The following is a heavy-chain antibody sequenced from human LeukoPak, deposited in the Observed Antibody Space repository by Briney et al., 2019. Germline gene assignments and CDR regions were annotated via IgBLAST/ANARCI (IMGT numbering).Heavy chain of an antibody. J-gene: IGHJ4*02. Sequence: PGGSLRLSCAASGFTFSSHSMNWVRQAPGRGLEWVSYISSSSSTIYYADSVKGRFTISRDNAKNSLYLQMHSLRAEDTAVYYCAREGYDSSVSYWGQGTLVTVSS. CDR3: AREGYDSSVSY. D-gene: IGHD3-22*01. CDR1: GFTFSSHS. CDR2: ISSSSSTI. V-gene: IGHV3-48*01.